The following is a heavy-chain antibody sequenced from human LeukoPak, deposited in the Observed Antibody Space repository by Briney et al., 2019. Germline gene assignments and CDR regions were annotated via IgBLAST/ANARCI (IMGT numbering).Heavy chain of an antibody. J-gene: IGHJ4*02. D-gene: IGHD3-22*01. Sequence: ASVKVSCKASGYTFTSYGISWVRQAPGQGLEWMGWISAYNGNTNYAQKPQGRVTMTTDTSTSTAYMELRSLRSDDTAVYYCARAKLTAYYYDSSGYLDYWGQGTLVTVSS. CDR1: GYTFTSYG. V-gene: IGHV1-18*01. CDR2: ISAYNGNT. CDR3: ARAKLTAYYYDSSGYLDY.